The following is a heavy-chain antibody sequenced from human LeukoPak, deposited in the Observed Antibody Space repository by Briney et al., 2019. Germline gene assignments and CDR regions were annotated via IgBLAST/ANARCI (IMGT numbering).Heavy chain of an antibody. J-gene: IGHJ4*02. CDR1: GFTFSSYA. D-gene: IGHD6-13*01. CDR3: ADTTIQQLYRY. V-gene: IGHV3-23*01. Sequence: GGSLRLSCAASGFTFSSYAMSWVRQAPGKGLEWVSAISGSGGSTYYADSVKGRFTISRDNSKNTLYLQMNSLRAEDTAVYYCADTTIQQLYRYGGQGTLVTVSS. CDR2: ISGSGGST.